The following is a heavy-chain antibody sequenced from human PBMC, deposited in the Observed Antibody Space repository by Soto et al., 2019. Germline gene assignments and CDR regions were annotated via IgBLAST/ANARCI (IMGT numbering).Heavy chain of an antibody. CDR1: GFTFRSYW. D-gene: IGHD4-4*01. Sequence: EVQLVESGGTLVQPGGSLRLSCAASGFTFRSYWMSWVRQTPEKGLEWLANIKEDGSEKYYVDSVKGRFTIARDNAKNSLYLQMNSLRAEDTAVYYCTRGGGRDSNAHYWGQGTLVIVSS. CDR2: IKEDGSEK. V-gene: IGHV3-7*01. CDR3: TRGGGRDSNAHY. J-gene: IGHJ4*02.